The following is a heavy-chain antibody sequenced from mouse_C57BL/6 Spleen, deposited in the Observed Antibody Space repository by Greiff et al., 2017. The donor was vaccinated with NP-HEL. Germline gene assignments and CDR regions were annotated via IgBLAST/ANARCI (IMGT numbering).Heavy chain of an antibody. CDR2: ISSGSSTT. J-gene: IGHJ4*01. CDR1: GFTFSDYG. Sequence: EVMLVESGAGLVKPGGSLKLSCAASGFTFSDYGMHWVRQAPEKGLEWVAYISSGSSTTYYADTVKGRFTISRDNAKNTLFLQMNSLRSEDTAMYYCAKGWLLHAMDDWGKGTSVTVSS. D-gene: IGHD2-3*01. V-gene: IGHV5-17*01. CDR3: AKGWLLHAMDD.